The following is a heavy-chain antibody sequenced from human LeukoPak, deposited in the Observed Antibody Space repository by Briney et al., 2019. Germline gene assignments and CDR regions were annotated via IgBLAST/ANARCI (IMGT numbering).Heavy chain of an antibody. CDR3: ARDRGEKLANNWFDP. J-gene: IGHJ5*02. CDR1: GYIFTSYY. D-gene: IGHD6-13*01. Sequence: ASVKVSCKASGYIFTSYYMHWVRQAPGQGLEWMGIINPSGGITSYAQKFQGRVTMTRDTSTSTVYMEPSSLRSEDTAVYYCARDRGEKLANNWFDPWGHGTLVTVSS. V-gene: IGHV1-46*01. CDR2: INPSGGIT.